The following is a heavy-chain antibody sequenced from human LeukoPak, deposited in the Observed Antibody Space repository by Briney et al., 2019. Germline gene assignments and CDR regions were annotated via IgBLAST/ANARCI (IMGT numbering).Heavy chain of an antibody. D-gene: IGHD3-9*01. V-gene: IGHV3-23*01. Sequence: PGGSLRLSCAASGFSFSTLGMSWVRQAPGEGLVWVSSIGTTNSDTKDADSVKGRFTISRDNSKNTLYLQMNNLRADDTAIYYCVKGARLALIDYWGQGTLVTVSS. CDR2: IGTTNSDT. J-gene: IGHJ4*02. CDR1: GFSFSTLG. CDR3: VKGARLALIDY.